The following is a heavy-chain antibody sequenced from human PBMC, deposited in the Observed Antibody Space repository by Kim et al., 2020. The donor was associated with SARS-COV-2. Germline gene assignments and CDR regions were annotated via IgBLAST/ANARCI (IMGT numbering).Heavy chain of an antibody. D-gene: IGHD3-16*01. CDR3: ARVRDYGAFPLRAFDV. J-gene: IGHJ3*01. Sequence: DSVKGRFTSSSDNAKNSLYLQLSGLRAEDTAVYYCARVRDYGAFPLRAFDVWGQGTMVTVSS. V-gene: IGHV3-21*06.